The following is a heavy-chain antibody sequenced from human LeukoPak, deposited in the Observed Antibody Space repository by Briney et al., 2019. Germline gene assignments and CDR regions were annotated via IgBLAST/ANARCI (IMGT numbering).Heavy chain of an antibody. Sequence: GGSLRLSREASGFTFSSYAMSWVRQAQGQGLAWVSVISSSADSTYYADSVKGRFTISRDNSKNTLYLQMNNLRAEDTAVYYCAKPLEKYTYGGNFDYWGQGLLVTVSS. CDR3: AKPLEKYTYGGNFDY. CDR2: ISSSADST. D-gene: IGHD4-23*01. CDR1: GFTFSSYA. V-gene: IGHV3-23*01. J-gene: IGHJ4*02.